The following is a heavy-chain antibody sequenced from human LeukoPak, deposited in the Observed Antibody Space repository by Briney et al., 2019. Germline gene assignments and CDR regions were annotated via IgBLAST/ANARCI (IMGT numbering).Heavy chain of an antibody. V-gene: IGHV1-2*02. CDR2: INPNSGGT. CDR1: GYTFTGYY. J-gene: IGHJ3*01. D-gene: IGHD2-2*01. CDR3: ALLGTCTTTSCVSYDAFDF. Sequence: GASVKVSCKASGYTFTGYYMHWVRQAPGQGPEWMGWINPNSGGTNYAQKFQGRVTMTRDTSISTAYMDLSRLTSDDTAVYYCALLGTCTTTSCVSYDAFDFWGQGTMVTVSS.